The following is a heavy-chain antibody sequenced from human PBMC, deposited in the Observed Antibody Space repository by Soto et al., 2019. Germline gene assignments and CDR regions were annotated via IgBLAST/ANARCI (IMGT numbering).Heavy chain of an antibody. Sequence: SETLSLTXTVSGGSISSYYWSWIRQPAGKGLEWIGRIYTSGSTNYNPSLKSRVTMSVDTSKNQFSLKLSSVTAADTAVYYCAREDIVVVVAAKLYYYYGMDVWGQGTTVTVS. CDR3: AREDIVVVVAAKLYYYYGMDV. D-gene: IGHD2-15*01. CDR2: IYTSGST. CDR1: GGSISSYY. J-gene: IGHJ6*02. V-gene: IGHV4-4*07.